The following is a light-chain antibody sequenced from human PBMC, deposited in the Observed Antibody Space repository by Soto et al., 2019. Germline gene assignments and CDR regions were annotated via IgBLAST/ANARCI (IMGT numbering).Light chain of an antibody. J-gene: IGKJ5*01. CDR3: QQYDNPSIT. V-gene: IGKV1-33*01. CDR1: RDISNY. Sequence: IQMTQSPSSLSATAGVRGTITCQASRDISNYLNWYQQKPGKAPKPLIYDASNLETGVPSRFSGSGSGTDFTFTISSLQPEDIATYYCQQYDNPSITFGQGTRLEIK. CDR2: DAS.